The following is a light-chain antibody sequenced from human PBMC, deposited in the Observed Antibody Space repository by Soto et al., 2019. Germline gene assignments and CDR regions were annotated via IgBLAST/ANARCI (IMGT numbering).Light chain of an antibody. V-gene: IGLV1-44*01. Sequence: QTVVTQTPSASGTPGQWVAISCSGSKSNIGSVSVNWYQQLPGAAPKLLIYGNNQRPSGVPDRFSGSKSGTSASLVISGLQSEDEASYFCAAWDDSLNGWIFGGGTKVTV. J-gene: IGLJ2*01. CDR3: AAWDDSLNGWI. CDR1: KSNIGSVS. CDR2: GNN.